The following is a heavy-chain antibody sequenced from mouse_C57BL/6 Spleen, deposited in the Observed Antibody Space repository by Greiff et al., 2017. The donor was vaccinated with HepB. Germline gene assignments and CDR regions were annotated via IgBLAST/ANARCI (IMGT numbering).Heavy chain of an antibody. CDR1: GFTFSSYA. V-gene: IGHV5-4*01. CDR2: ISDGGSYT. CDR3: ERDLDSSGQAWCAY. J-gene: IGHJ3*01. D-gene: IGHD3-2*02. Sequence: EVKVEESGGGLVKPGGSLKLSCAASGFTFSSYAMSWVRQTPEKRLEWVATISDGGSYTYYPENVKGRFTISRDNVKNNLYLQMNHLKSEDPAMYYCERDLDSSGQAWCAYWGQGTLVAVSA.